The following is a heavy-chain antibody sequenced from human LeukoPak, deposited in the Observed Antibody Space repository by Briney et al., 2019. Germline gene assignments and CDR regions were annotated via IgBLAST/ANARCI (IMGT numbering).Heavy chain of an antibody. Sequence: GGSLRLSCAASGFTFSSYAMHWVRQAPGKGLEWVAVISYDGSNKYYADSVKGRLTISRDNSKNTLYLQMNSLRAEDTAVYYCARGTGEFDYWGQGTLVTVSS. J-gene: IGHJ4*02. V-gene: IGHV3-30-3*01. CDR3: ARGTGEFDY. D-gene: IGHD7-27*01. CDR2: ISYDGSNK. CDR1: GFTFSSYA.